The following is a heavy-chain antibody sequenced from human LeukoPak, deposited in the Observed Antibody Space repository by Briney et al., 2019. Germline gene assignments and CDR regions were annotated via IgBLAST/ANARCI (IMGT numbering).Heavy chain of an antibody. Sequence: PSETLSLTCAVSGDSINSFYWSWIRQPPGKGLEWIGYIYYSGSTNYNPSLKSRVTISVDTSKNQFSLKLSSVTAADTAVYYCARMSAVKQRKYYFDYWGQGTLVTVSS. J-gene: IGHJ4*02. V-gene: IGHV4-59*08. D-gene: IGHD6-19*01. CDR2: IYYSGST. CDR1: GDSINSFY. CDR3: ARMSAVKQRKYYFDY.